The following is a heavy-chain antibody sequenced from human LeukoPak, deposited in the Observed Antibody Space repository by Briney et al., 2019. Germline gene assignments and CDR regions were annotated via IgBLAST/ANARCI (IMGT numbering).Heavy chain of an antibody. Sequence: PGGSLRLSCAASGFTFTNYAMSWVRQAPGKGLEWVSGMSGRCVSTYYADSVKGRFTISSDNSKNTLYLQMNSLRAEDTAIYYCAKDCNGGNCYIDYWGQGTLVTVAS. CDR1: GFTFTNYA. CDR3: AKDCNGGNCYIDY. J-gene: IGHJ4*02. D-gene: IGHD2-15*01. V-gene: IGHV3-23*01. CDR2: MSGRCVST.